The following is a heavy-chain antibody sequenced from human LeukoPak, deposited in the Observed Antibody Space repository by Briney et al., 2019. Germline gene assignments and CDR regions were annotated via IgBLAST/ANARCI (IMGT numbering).Heavy chain of an antibody. V-gene: IGHV4-30-2*01. J-gene: IGHJ3*02. D-gene: IGHD6-13*01. Sequence: PSQTLSLTCTVSGGSISSGGYYWSWIRQPPGKGLEWSGYIYHSGSTYYNPSLKSRVTISVDRSKNQFSLTLSSVTAADTAVYYCARALGQQLDYDAFDIWGQGTMVTVSS. CDR2: IYHSGST. CDR3: ARALGQQLDYDAFDI. CDR1: GGSISSGGYY.